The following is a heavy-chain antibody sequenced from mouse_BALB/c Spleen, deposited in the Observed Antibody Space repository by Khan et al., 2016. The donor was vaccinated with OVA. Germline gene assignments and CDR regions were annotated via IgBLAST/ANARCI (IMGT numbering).Heavy chain of an antibody. D-gene: IGHD1-1*01. CDR2: ISCYNGVI. CDR1: GYSLTGYY. J-gene: IGHJ3*01. Sequence: LVKTGASVKISCKASGYSLTGYYMHWVKQSHGKSFEWIGYISCYNGVISYNQKFKGQATFTVDTSSSTAYMQFNSLTSADSSVYYCARGDYYGSRSFAYWGQGTLVTVSA. V-gene: IGHV1S34*01. CDR3: ARGDYYGSRSFAY.